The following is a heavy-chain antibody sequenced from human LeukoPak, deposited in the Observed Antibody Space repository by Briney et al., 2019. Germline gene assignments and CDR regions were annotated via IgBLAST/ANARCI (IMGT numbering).Heavy chain of an antibody. Sequence: ASVKVSCQASGYTFTSYYIHWVRQAPGQGLEWMGIINPIGGTTDYAQKFQGRVTMTEDTSTDTAYMELSSLRSEDTAVYYCATLTGTHSFDYWGQGTLVTVSS. D-gene: IGHD1-14*01. CDR1: GYTFTSYY. CDR3: ATLTGTHSFDY. CDR2: INPIGGTT. V-gene: IGHV1-46*01. J-gene: IGHJ4*02.